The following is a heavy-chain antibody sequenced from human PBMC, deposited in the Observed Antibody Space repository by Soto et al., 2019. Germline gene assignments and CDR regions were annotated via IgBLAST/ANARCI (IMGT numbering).Heavy chain of an antibody. CDR1: GYTSTSYY. CDR3: AMSGGAIGGATNYFYYAMDV. J-gene: IGHJ6*02. V-gene: IGHV1-46*01. D-gene: IGHD3-16*01. Sequence: QVQLVQSGAEMKKPGASARVSCKASGYTSTSYYIHWVRQAPGQGLGRVGIITPNGGSTGYAQTIQGRITLTREQSTNTVSLEPSSLRSEDTAVYYCAMSGGAIGGATNYFYYAMDVGGQGTTVTVSS. CDR2: ITPNGGST.